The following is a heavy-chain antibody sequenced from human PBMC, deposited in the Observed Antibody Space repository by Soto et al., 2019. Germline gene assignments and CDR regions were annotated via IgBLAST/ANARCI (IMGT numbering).Heavy chain of an antibody. CDR2: IWYDGSHQ. D-gene: IGHD2-21*01. J-gene: IGHJ6*02. CDR3: ARADTVIGVRVIDV. Sequence: QVQLVESGGGVVQPGRSLRLSCAASGFIFNTHGMHWVRQAPGEGLEWVALIWYDGSHQYYADSVKGGFTVSRDNYKNTLYLQMNSLRVEDTALYYCARADTVIGVRVIDVWGQGTTVTVSS. CDR1: GFIFNTHG. V-gene: IGHV3-33*01.